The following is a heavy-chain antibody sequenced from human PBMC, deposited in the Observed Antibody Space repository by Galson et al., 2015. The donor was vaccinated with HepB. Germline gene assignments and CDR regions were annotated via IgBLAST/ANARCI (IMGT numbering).Heavy chain of an antibody. CDR2: INTNTGNP. D-gene: IGHD6-6*01. J-gene: IGHJ5*02. V-gene: IGHV7-4-1*02. CDR3: ARAPYSSSPSAGWFDP. CDR1: GYTFTRFA. Sequence: SVKVSCKASGYTFTRFAMNWVRQAPGQGLEWMGRINTNTGNPTYAQGFTGRFVFSLDTSVSTAYLQISSLKAEDTAVYYCARAPYSSSPSAGWFDPWGQGTLVTVSS.